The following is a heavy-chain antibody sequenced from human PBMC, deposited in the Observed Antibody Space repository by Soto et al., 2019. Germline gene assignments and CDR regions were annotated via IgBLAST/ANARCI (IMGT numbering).Heavy chain of an antibody. CDR3: ARTSTRTGYYYYGMDV. D-gene: IGHD2-2*01. V-gene: IGHV4-30-4*01. J-gene: IGHJ6*02. CDR2: IYYSGST. Sequence: QVQLQESGPGLVKPSQTLSLTCTVSGGSISSGDYYWSWIRQPPGKVLEWIGYIYYSGSTYYNPSLKSRVTISVDTSKNQFSLKLSSVTAADTAVYDCARTSTRTGYYYYGMDVWGQGTTVTVSS. CDR1: GGSISSGDYY.